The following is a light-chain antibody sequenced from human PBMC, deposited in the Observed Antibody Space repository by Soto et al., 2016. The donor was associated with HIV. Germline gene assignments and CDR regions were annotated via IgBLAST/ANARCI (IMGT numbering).Light chain of an antibody. J-gene: IGKJ5*01. CDR2: AAS. CDR3: QQSYSIPLT. V-gene: IGKV1-39*01. Sequence: DIQMTQSPSSLSASVGDTVTITCRASQMINSDLNWYQQKPGKAPRLLISAASSLQVGVPSRFSGSRSRTGFSLTITSLQPEDFATYYCQQSYSIPLTFGQGTRLEIK. CDR1: QMINSD.